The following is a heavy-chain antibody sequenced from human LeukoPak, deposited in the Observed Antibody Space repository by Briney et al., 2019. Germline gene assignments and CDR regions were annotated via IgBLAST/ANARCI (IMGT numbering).Heavy chain of an antibody. CDR2: INQGGSEK. J-gene: IGHJ6*03. CDR1: GFTFSNYW. D-gene: IGHD1-1*01. V-gene: IGHV3-7*03. CDR3: AREKGTVYYYYYYMDV. Sequence: AGGSLRLSCAASGFTFSNYWMNWVRQAPGKGLEWVANINQGGSEKYYVDSVKGRFTISRDNAKNSLYLQMNSLRAEDTAVYYCAREKGTVYYYYYYMDVWGKGTTVTVSS.